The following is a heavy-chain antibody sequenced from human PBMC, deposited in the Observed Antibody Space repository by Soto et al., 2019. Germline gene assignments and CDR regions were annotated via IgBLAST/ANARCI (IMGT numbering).Heavy chain of an antibody. CDR2: ISYDGSNK. J-gene: IGHJ4*02. CDR1: GFTFSSYG. D-gene: IGHD3-22*01. Sequence: GGSLRLSCAASGFTFSSYGMHWVRQAPGKGLEWVAVISYDGSNKYYADSVKGRFTISRDNSKNTLYLQMNSLRAEDTAVYYFAESFWAMIVVVTADYWGQGTLGSVSS. CDR3: AESFWAMIVVVTADY. V-gene: IGHV3-30*03.